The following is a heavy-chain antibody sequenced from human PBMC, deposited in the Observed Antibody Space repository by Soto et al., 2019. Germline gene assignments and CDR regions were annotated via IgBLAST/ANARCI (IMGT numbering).Heavy chain of an antibody. Sequence: GGSLRLSCAASGFTFSSYAMSWVRQAPGKGLEWVSGISCRGGSTYYADSVKGRFTISRDNSKNTLYLQMNSLRAEDTAVYYCAKVPYSYGTRFDYWGQGTLVTVSS. V-gene: IGHV3-23*01. CDR3: AKVPYSYGTRFDY. CDR1: GFTFSSYA. D-gene: IGHD5-18*01. J-gene: IGHJ4*02. CDR2: ISCRGGST.